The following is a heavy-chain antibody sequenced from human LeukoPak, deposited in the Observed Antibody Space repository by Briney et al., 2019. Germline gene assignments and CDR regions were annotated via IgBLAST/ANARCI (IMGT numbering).Heavy chain of an antibody. D-gene: IGHD5-24*01. J-gene: IGHJ4*02. V-gene: IGHV4-30-2*01. CDR2: IYHSGST. CDR1: GGSFSGYS. Sequence: SETLSLTCAVYGGSFSGYSWSWIRQPPGKGLEWIGYIYHSGSTYYNPSLKSRVTISVDRSKNQFSLKLSSVTAADTAVYYCAKKDGYRGGFDYWGQGTLVTVSS. CDR3: AKKDGYRGGFDY.